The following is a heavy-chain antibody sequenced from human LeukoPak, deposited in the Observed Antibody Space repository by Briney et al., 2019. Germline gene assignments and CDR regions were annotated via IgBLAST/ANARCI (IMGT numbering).Heavy chain of an antibody. J-gene: IGHJ3*02. CDR2: ISSSSSTI. V-gene: IGHV3-48*02. CDR1: GFTFSSYS. CDR3: ARDLGYDYVWGSYRYTGGAFDI. D-gene: IGHD3-16*02. Sequence: GGSLRLSCAASGFTFSSYSMNWVRQAPGKGLEWVSYISSSSSTIYYADSVKGRFTISRDNAKNSLYLQMNSLRDEDTAVYYSARDLGYDYVWGSYRYTGGAFDIWGQGTMVTVSS.